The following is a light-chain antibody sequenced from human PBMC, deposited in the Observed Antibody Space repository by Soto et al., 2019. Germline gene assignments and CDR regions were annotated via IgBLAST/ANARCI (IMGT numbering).Light chain of an antibody. CDR1: HDISEY. V-gene: IGKV1-33*01. J-gene: IGKJ2*01. Sequence: DIQMTQSPSSLSASVGDRVTITCQASHDISEYSNLYQQKPGKAPKLLIYGASNLEMRVTSRFSGSGARTDFTFTISSLQREDIGTSSCQRYDNLYTFRQGTKLEI. CDR3: QRYDNLYT. CDR2: GAS.